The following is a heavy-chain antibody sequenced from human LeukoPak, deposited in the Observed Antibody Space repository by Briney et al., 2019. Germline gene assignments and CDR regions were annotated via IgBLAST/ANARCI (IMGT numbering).Heavy chain of an antibody. D-gene: IGHD6-19*01. J-gene: IGHJ3*02. CDR2: IIPILGIA. CDR3: ARAVKQWLVGYAFDI. CDR1: AGTFSSYT. V-gene: IGHV1-69*02. Sequence: ASVKVSCKASAGTFSSYTISWVRQAPGHGLEWMGRIIPILGIANYAQKFQCRVTITADKSTSTAYMELSSLRSEDTAVYYCARAVKQWLVGYAFDIWGQGTMVTVSS.